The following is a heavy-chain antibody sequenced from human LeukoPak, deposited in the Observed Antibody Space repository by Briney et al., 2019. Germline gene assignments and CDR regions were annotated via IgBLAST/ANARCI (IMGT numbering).Heavy chain of an antibody. Sequence: GGSLRLSCAASGFTFSSYSMNWVRQAPGKGLEWVSSISSSSSYIYYADSVKGRFTISGDNAKNSLYLQMNSLRAEDTAVYYCARVEGITIFGVVIPYFDYWGQGTLVTVSS. CDR3: ARVEGITIFGVVIPYFDY. CDR2: ISSSSSYI. D-gene: IGHD3-3*01. J-gene: IGHJ4*02. CDR1: GFTFSSYS. V-gene: IGHV3-21*01.